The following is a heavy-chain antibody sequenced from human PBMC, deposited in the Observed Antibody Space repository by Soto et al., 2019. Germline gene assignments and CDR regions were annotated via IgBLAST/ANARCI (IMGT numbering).Heavy chain of an antibody. CDR3: ARAPRGNYGYPSYFDY. CDR1: GGSISSGGYF. D-gene: IGHD3-10*01. J-gene: IGHJ4*02. CDR2: IYHSGST. V-gene: IGHV4-30-2*01. Sequence: PSETLSLTCAVSGGSISSGGYFWGWIRQPPGKGLEWIGYIYHSGSTYYNPSLKSRVTISVDTSKNQFSLKLSSVTAADTAVYYCARAPRGNYGYPSYFDYWGQGTLVTVSS.